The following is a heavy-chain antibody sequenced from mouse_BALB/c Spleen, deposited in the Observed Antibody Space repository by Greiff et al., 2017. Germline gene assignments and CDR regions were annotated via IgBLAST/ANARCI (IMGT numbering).Heavy chain of an antibody. J-gene: IGHJ2*01. CDR3: NARGNYDFDY. CDR1: GFNIKDYY. D-gene: IGHD2-1*01. CDR2: IDPENGDT. V-gene: IGHV14-4*02. Sequence: VQLQQSGAELVRPGASVKLSCTASGFNIKDYYMHWVKQRPEQGLEWIGWIDPENGDTEYAPKFQGKATMTADTSSNTAYLQLSSLTSEDTAVYYCNARGNYDFDYWGQGTTLTVSS.